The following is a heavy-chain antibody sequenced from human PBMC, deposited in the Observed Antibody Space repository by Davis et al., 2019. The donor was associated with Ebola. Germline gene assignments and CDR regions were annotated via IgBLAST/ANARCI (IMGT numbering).Heavy chain of an antibody. D-gene: IGHD1-14*01. CDR3: ARYKRLDY. CDR1: GFTFSRYW. V-gene: IGHV3-21*06. Sequence: PGGSLRLSCAASGFTFSRYWMHWVRQAPGQGPEWVSSISESATYTTYADSVKGRFTISRDNAKNSLFLQMNSLRAEDTAVYYCARYKRLDYWGQGTLVTVSS. J-gene: IGHJ4*02. CDR2: ISESATYT.